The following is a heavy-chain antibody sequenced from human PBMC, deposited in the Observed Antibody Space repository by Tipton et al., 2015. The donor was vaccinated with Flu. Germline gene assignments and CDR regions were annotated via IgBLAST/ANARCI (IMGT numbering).Heavy chain of an antibody. V-gene: IGHV4-61*03. D-gene: IGHD6-19*01. CDR2: VYYSGTA. Sequence: TLSLTCTVSGGSVRSGSYSWSWIRQPPGKGLEWIGYVYYSGTAKYNPSLTGRVTISVDTSENNFSLKLTAVTAADTAVYYCARVIPEFVAGLSYWGQGTQVSVSS. J-gene: IGHJ4*02. CDR3: ARVIPEFVAGLSY. CDR1: GGSVRSGSYS.